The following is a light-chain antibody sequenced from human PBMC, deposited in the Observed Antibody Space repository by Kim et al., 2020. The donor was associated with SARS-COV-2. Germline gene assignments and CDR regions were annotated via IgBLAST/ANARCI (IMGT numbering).Light chain of an antibody. J-gene: IGLJ1*01. CDR2: STS. CDR1: AGAVTSGDY. Sequence: GTVTLTYASRAGAVTSGDYPNWFQQKPGQAPRTLIYSTSNQHSWTPARFSGSRLGGKAALTLSGVQPEDEAEYYCLLYYGGAQGVFGTGTKVTVL. CDR3: LLYYGGAQGV. V-gene: IGLV7-43*01.